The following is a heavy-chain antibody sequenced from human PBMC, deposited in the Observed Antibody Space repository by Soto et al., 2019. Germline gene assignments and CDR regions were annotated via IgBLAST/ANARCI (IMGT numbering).Heavy chain of an antibody. CDR2: ISWNSGAI. D-gene: IGHD6-19*01. Sequence: PGGSLRLSCAASGFTFEDYAMYWVRQAPGKGLEWVSGISWNSGAIAYADSVKGRFTISRDNAKNYLYLQMNSLRAEDKTLYFCAKVVGAVATRGAFDIWGQGTMVTVSS. CDR1: GFTFEDYA. J-gene: IGHJ3*02. CDR3: AKVVGAVATRGAFDI. V-gene: IGHV3-9*01.